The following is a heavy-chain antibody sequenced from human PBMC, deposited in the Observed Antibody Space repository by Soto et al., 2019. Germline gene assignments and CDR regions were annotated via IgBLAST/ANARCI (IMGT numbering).Heavy chain of an antibody. Sequence: GESLKISCKGTGYFFSNYWIGWVRQMPGKGLEWMGVIHPLDSDTRYSPSLQGQVTISADNSISTAYLQWSSLKASDTAMYYCARLETRIAVAGLFYYWGQGTLVPVSS. CDR3: ARLETRIAVAGLFYY. D-gene: IGHD6-19*01. J-gene: IGHJ4*02. CDR2: IHPLDSDT. CDR1: GYFFSNYW. V-gene: IGHV5-51*01.